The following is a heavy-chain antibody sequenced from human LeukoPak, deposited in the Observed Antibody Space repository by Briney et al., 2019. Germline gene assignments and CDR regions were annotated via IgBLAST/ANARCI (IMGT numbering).Heavy chain of an antibody. D-gene: IGHD3-22*01. V-gene: IGHV4-4*07. Sequence: SETLSLTCTVSGGSISSYYWSWIRQPAGKGLEWIGRIYTSGSTNYNPSLKSRVTMSVDTSKNQFSLKLSSVTAADTAVYYCARAYYYDSSGYRNNWFDPWGQGTLVTVSS. CDR1: GGSISSYY. CDR3: ARAYYYDSSGYRNNWFDP. J-gene: IGHJ5*02. CDR2: IYTSGST.